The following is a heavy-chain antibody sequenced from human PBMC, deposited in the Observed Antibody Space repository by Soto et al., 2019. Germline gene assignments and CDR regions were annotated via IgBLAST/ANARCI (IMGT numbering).Heavy chain of an antibody. CDR2: MSYDGSDE. Sequence: GGSLRLSCAVSGFTFINYGMHWVRQAPGKGLEWVAMMSYDGSDEYYADSVKGRFTISRDNSKNTLYLQMNSLRTEDTAVYYCAGGVYYYDYWGQGTQVTVSS. D-gene: IGHD3-22*01. CDR3: AGGVYYYDY. J-gene: IGHJ4*02. CDR1: GFTFINYG. V-gene: IGHV3-30*03.